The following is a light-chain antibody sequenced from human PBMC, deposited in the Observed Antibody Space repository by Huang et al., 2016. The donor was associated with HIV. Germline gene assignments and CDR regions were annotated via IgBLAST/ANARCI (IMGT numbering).Light chain of an antibody. V-gene: IGKV4-1*01. Sequence: DIALTQSPDFLPVSLGERATISCRSSQSVLYSSSGKNYLAWYQQKPGHPPRLLSYWASTREAGVPDRCRGSGSGTDFTLTISSLQAEDVAVYFCQQYYRIPLTFGGGTKVEIK. CDR1: QSVLYSSSGKNY. CDR2: WAS. CDR3: QQYYRIPLT. J-gene: IGKJ4*01.